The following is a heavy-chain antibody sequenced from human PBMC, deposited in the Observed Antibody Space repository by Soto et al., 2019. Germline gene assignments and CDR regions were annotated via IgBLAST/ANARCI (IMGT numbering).Heavy chain of an antibody. Sequence: GESLKISCKGYGYSVTSYWIRWVRQMHRNGVERMGIIYPGDTETIYSPSVQGQITIAADKGSPTSDLQWRGLKVTDTVIYYCTRLFDTSGWYDYWGQGTLVTVS. CDR3: TRLFDTSGWYDY. J-gene: IGHJ4*02. CDR2: IYPGDTET. CDR1: GYSVTSYW. D-gene: IGHD6-19*01. V-gene: IGHV5-51*01.